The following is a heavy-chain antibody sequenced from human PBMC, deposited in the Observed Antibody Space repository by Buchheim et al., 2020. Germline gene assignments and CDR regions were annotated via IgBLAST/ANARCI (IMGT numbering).Heavy chain of an antibody. CDR1: GFTFSSYA. CDR3: ARDGGYSYGLGYFDY. D-gene: IGHD5-18*01. J-gene: IGHJ4*02. CDR2: ISYDGSNK. V-gene: IGHV3-30*04. Sequence: QVQLVESGGGVVQPGRSLRLSCAASGFTFSSYAMHWVRQAPGKGLEWVAVISYDGSNKYYADSVKGRFTISRDNSKNTLYLQMNSLRAEDTAVYYCARDGGYSYGLGYFDYWGQGTL.